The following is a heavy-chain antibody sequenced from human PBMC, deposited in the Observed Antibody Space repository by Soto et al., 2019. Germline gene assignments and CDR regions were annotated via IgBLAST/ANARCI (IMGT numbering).Heavy chain of an antibody. Sequence: GYLRLFYGASGFTFIDYYMSWIRQAPGKGLELVSYIWSGGSDIYYADSVKGRFTISRDNARDSLYLQMNSLRAEDTGVYYCARGHYGLDVWGQGT. V-gene: IGHV3-11*01. J-gene: IGHJ6*02. CDR2: IWSGGSDI. CDR3: ARGHYGLDV. CDR1: GFTFIDYY.